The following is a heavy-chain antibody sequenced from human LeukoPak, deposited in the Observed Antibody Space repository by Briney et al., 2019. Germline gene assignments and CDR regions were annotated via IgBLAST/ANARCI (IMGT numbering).Heavy chain of an antibody. D-gene: IGHD1-14*01. J-gene: IGHJ3*02. CDR2: ISYDGSNI. V-gene: IGHV3-30-3*01. Sequence: GGSLRLSCAASGFTFSSYAMHWVRQAPGKGLEWVAVISYDGSNIYYADSVKGRFTISRDNSKNTLYLQMNSLRAEDTAVYYCARGRSGFDIWGQETMVTVSS. CDR3: ARGRSGFDI. CDR1: GFTFSSYA.